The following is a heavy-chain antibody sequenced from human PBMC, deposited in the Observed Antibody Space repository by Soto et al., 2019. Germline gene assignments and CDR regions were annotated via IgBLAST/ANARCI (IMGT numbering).Heavy chain of an antibody. CDR1: GFTFSSYD. D-gene: IGHD4-17*01. CDR2: IGTAGDT. Sequence: EVQLVESGGGLVQPGGSLRLSCAASGFTFSSYDMHWVRQATGKGLEWVSAIGTAGDTYYPGSVKGRFTISRENAKNSLYLQMNSLRAGDTAVYYCARGPRGDYGTAFDYWGQGTLVTVSS. J-gene: IGHJ4*02. V-gene: IGHV3-13*04. CDR3: ARGPRGDYGTAFDY.